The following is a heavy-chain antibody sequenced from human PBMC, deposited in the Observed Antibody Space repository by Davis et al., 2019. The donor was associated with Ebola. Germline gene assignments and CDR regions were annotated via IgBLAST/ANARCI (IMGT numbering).Heavy chain of an antibody. V-gene: IGHV3-53*01. D-gene: IGHD4-17*01. CDR1: GFTVYNNY. CDR2: IYSGGNT. Sequence: GGSLRLSCAASGFTVYNNYMTWVRQGPGKGLEWVSVIYSGGNTYYADSVKGRFTISRDNSKNTVYLQMNSLRAEDTAVYYCTRHVSGDFWYFDLWGRGTLVTVSS. J-gene: IGHJ2*01. CDR3: TRHVSGDFWYFDL.